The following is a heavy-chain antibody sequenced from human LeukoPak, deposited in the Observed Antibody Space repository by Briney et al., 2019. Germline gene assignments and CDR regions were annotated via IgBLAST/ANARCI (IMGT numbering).Heavy chain of an antibody. CDR1: GFTFSSYW. V-gene: IGHV3-74*01. J-gene: IGHJ4*02. Sequence: AGGSLRLSCAASGFTFSSYWMHWVRQAPGKGLMWVSRINSDRSSTTYADSVKGRFTISRDNAKNTLYLQMNSLRAEDTAVYYCAGTYYDSSGPGYVFNWGQGTLVTVSS. CDR3: AGTYYDSSGPGYVFN. CDR2: INSDRSST. D-gene: IGHD3-22*01.